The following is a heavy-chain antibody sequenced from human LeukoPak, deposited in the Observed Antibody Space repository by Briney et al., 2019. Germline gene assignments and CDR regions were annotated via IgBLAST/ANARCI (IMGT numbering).Heavy chain of an antibody. CDR1: GGSISSYY. Sequence: SETLSLTCTVSGGSISSYYWSWIRQPPGKGLEWIGYIYYSGSTYYNPSLKSRVTISVDTSKNQFSLKLSSVTAADTAVYYCARGARDYYYGMDVWGQGTTVTVSS. J-gene: IGHJ6*02. V-gene: IGHV4-30-4*01. CDR3: ARGARDYYYGMDV. CDR2: IYYSGST. D-gene: IGHD5-12*01.